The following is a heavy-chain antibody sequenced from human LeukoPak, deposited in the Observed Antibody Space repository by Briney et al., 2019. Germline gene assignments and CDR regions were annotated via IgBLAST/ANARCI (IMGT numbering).Heavy chain of an antibody. J-gene: IGHJ4*02. CDR3: ARRPYYYGSGSSYFDY. Sequence: SETLSLTCTVSGGSISSYYWSWIRQPPGKGLEWIGSIYYSGSTYYNPSLKSRVTISVDTSKNQFSLNLTSVTAADTAIYYCARRPYYYGSGSSYFDYWGQGTLVTVSS. CDR1: GGSISSYY. CDR2: IYYSGST. V-gene: IGHV4-59*05. D-gene: IGHD3-10*01.